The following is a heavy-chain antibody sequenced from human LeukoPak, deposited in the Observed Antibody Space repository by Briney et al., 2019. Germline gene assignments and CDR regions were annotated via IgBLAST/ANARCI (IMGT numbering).Heavy chain of an antibody. CDR2: INPKNGGT. Sequence: ASVKVSCKASGYTFTDYYVYWVRQAPGQGLEWMGWINPKNGGTRYARKFQGWVTVSRDTSISTAYMELSTLKSDDTAVYYCARGRGVTTAGTSWFDPWGQGTLVIVSS. D-gene: IGHD6-13*01. V-gene: IGHV1-2*04. CDR1: GYTFTDYY. J-gene: IGHJ5*02. CDR3: ARGRGVTTAGTSWFDP.